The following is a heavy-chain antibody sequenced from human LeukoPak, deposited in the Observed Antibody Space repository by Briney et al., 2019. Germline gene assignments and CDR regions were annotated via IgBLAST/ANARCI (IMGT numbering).Heavy chain of an antibody. CDR1: GGSVSSGSYY. CDR3: ARDQDY. V-gene: IGHV4-61*01. CDR2: IYYSGST. Sequence: SETLSLTCTVSGGSVSSGSYYWSWIRQPPGKGLEWIGYIYYSGSTNYNPPLKSRVTISVDTSKNQFSLKLSSVTAADTAVYYCARDQDYWGQGTLVTVSS. J-gene: IGHJ4*02.